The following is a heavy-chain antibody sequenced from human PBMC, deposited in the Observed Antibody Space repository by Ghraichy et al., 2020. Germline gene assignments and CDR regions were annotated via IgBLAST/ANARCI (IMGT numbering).Heavy chain of an antibody. Sequence: GESLNISCAASGFTFSSYGMHWVRQAPGKGLEWVAVIWYDGSNKYYADSVKGRFTISRDNSKNTLYLQMNSLRAEDTAVYYCASLPIVGATARGGDWGQGTLVTVSS. V-gene: IGHV3-33*01. J-gene: IGHJ4*02. CDR2: IWYDGSNK. CDR3: ASLPIVGATARGGD. D-gene: IGHD1-26*01. CDR1: GFTFSSYG.